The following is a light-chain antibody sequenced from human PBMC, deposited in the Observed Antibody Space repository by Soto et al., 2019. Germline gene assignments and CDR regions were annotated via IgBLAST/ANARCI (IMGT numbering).Light chain of an antibody. J-gene: IGKJ5*01. Sequence: EIMVAQAPATPSVAPGERTTLSCRASQSVSDNLAWYQQKPGQAPRLLIYRASTRATGIPARFSGSGSGTDFTLTISSLQSEDFAVYYCQQRSNWPTFGQGTDWRL. V-gene: IGKV3-15*01. CDR1: QSVSDN. CDR2: RAS. CDR3: QQRSNWPT.